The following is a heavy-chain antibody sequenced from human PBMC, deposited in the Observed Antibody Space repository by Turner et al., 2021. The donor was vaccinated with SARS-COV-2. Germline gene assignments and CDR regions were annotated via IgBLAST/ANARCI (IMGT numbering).Heavy chain of an antibody. CDR1: GYTFTSYG. CDR3: ATIHCSSTSCYSTHYGMDV. J-gene: IGHJ6*02. V-gene: IGHV1-18*01. CDR2: ISPYNGNT. Sequence: QVQLVQSGAEVKKPGASVKVSCKASGYTFTSYGISWVRQAPGQGLEWMGWISPYNGNTNYAQKLQGRVTMTTDTSTSTAYMELRSLRSDDTAVYYCATIHCSSTSCYSTHYGMDVWGQGTTVTVSS. D-gene: IGHD2-2*02.